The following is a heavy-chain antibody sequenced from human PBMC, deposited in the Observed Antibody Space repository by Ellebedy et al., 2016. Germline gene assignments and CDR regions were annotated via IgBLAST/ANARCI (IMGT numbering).Heavy chain of an antibody. CDR2: ISSDDSST. D-gene: IGHD1-1*01. CDR3: ARSRGNDGC. V-gene: IGHV3-74*01. CDR1: GFTFSRYW. Sequence: GESLKISXAASGFTFSRYWMHWVRQAPGKGLVWVSRISSDDSSTSYADSVKGRFTISRDNAKNSLYLQMNSLRAEDTAVYYCARSRGNDGCWGQGTLVTVSS. J-gene: IGHJ4*02.